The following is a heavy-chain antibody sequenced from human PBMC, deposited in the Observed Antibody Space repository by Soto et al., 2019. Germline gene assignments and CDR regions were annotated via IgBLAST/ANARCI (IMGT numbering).Heavy chain of an antibody. J-gene: IGHJ6*02. D-gene: IGHD2-15*01. Sequence: QVQLVESGGGVVQPGRSLRLSCAASGFTFSSYAMHWVRQAPGKGLEWVAVISYDGSNKYYADSVKGRFTISRDNSENTLYLQMNSLRAEDTAVYYCARDERDIVVVVAAPYYYYGMDVWGQGTTVTVSS. CDR1: GFTFSSYA. CDR3: ARDERDIVVVVAAPYYYYGMDV. CDR2: ISYDGSNK. V-gene: IGHV3-30-3*01.